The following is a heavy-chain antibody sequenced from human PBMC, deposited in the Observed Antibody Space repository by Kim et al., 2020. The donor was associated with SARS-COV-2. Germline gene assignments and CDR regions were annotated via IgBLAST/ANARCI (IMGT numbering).Heavy chain of an antibody. D-gene: IGHD6-19*01. J-gene: IGHJ4*01. V-gene: IGHV3-23*01. Sequence: GGSLRLSCAASGFTFSTYGMNWVRQAPGKGLEWVSAITGNGAVTDYADSVKGRFAISRDNSKNTLYLQMNSLRAEDTAIYYCAKRDEDAVIGRFFD. CDR1: GFTFSTYG. CDR3: AKRDEDAVIGRFFD. CDR2: ITGNGAVT.